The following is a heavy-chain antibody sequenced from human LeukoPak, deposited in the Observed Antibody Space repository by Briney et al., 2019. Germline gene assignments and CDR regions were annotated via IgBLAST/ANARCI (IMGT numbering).Heavy chain of an antibody. V-gene: IGHV4-38-2*02. J-gene: IGHJ6*03. CDR3: ARDRGAVTPLYYMDV. Sequence: PSETLSLTCAVSGYFISSGYYWGWMRQPPGKALEWIGSLYHSGSTYYNPSLKSRVTISVDTTKNQLSLKLSSVTAADTAVYYCARDRGAVTPLYYMDVWGKGTTVTVSS. CDR2: LYHSGST. D-gene: IGHD6-19*01. CDR1: GYFISSGYY.